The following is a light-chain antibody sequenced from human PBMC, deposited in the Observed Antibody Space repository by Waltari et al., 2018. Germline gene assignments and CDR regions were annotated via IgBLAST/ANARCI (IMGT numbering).Light chain of an antibody. CDR2: AAS. CDR3: QQSYSTPPT. V-gene: IGKV1-39*01. CDR1: QSISSF. Sequence: DIQMTQSPSSLSASGVDRVTTTCRASQSISSFLNWYQQKPGKAPKLLIYAASSLQSGVPSRFSGSGSGTDFTLTISSLQPEDFATYYCQQSYSTPPTFGQGTKVEIK. J-gene: IGKJ1*01.